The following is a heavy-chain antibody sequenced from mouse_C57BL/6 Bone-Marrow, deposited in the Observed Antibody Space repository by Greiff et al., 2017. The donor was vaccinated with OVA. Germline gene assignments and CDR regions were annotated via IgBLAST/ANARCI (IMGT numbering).Heavy chain of an antibody. D-gene: IGHD2-2*01. Sequence: EVQLQQSGPELVKPGASVKISCKASGYTFTDYYMNWVKQSHGKSLEWIGDINPNNGGTSYNQKFKGKATLTVDKSSSTAYMELRSLTSEDSAVYYCASFYYGYDDFDYWGQGTTLTVSS. V-gene: IGHV1-26*01. CDR1: GYTFTDYY. CDR3: ASFYYGYDDFDY. CDR2: INPNNGGT. J-gene: IGHJ2*01.